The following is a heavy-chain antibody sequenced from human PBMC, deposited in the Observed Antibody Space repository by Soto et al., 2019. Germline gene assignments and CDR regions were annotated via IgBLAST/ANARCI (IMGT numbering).Heavy chain of an antibody. V-gene: IGHV3-23*01. CDR3: ANDQQRGPSAAMDY. CDR2: ISGSGTGT. J-gene: IGHJ4*02. CDR1: GFTFSRDA. Sequence: EVQLLESGGALVQPGGSLRLSCAASGFTFSRDAMSWVRQAPGKALEWVSTISGSGTGTYYADSVTGLFTISRDNSKTTLYLQMNSLRTEDTAVYYCANDQQRGPSAAMDYWGQGTLVTVSS. D-gene: IGHD2-2*01.